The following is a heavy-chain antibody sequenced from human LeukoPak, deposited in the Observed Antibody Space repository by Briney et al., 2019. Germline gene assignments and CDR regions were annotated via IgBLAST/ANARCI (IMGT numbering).Heavy chain of an antibody. CDR1: GYTFTSYG. D-gene: IGHD2-2*02. CDR3: ARDRRYCSSTSCYTGSNWFDP. CDR2: ISAYNGNT. V-gene: IGHV1-18*01. Sequence: GASVKVSCKASGYTFTSYGISWVRQAPGQGLEWMGWISAYNGNTNYAQKLQGRVAMTTDTYTSTAYMELRSLRSDDTAVYYCARDRRYCSSTSCYTGSNWFDPWGQGTLVTVSS. J-gene: IGHJ5*02.